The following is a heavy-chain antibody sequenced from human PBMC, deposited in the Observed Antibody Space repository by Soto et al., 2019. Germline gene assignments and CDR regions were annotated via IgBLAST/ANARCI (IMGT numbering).Heavy chain of an antibody. D-gene: IGHD3-10*01. CDR1: GFTFTSYA. J-gene: IGHJ4*02. CDR3: ARVPPWGNSAGDYYIQHYDS. V-gene: IGHV1-3*01. Sequence: ASVKVSCKSSGFTFTSYAIHWLRQAPGQRPQWMGWINGGSGNTKYSQGFQGRVTFTRDTFATTAYLELSSLRSEDTAVYYCARVPPWGNSAGDYYIQHYDSWGQGTPLTVSS. CDR2: INGGSGNT.